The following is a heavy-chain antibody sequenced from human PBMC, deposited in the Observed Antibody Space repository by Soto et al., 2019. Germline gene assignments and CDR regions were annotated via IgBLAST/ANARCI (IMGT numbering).Heavy chain of an antibody. Sequence: PGGSLRLSCAASGFTFSNFPIHWVRQAPGKGLEWVAVISHDGRNKDYADSAKGRFTISRDNSKSTLHLQMNSLRTEDTAVYYCARDGMLDVWGQGTTVTVSS. CDR2: ISHDGRNK. J-gene: IGHJ6*02. CDR3: ARDGMLDV. V-gene: IGHV3-30-3*01. CDR1: GFTFSNFP.